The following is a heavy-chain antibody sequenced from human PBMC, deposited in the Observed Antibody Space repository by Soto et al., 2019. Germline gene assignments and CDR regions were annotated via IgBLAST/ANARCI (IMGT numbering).Heavy chain of an antibody. V-gene: IGHV1-69*13. CDR2: FIPVYRTL. CDR1: GGSFGNSA. J-gene: IGHJ4*02. CDR3: STGVIWIGYFTVDS. Sequence: GSSVKVSCKASGGSFGNSAINWVRQTPGQGLEWLGGFIPVYRTLNYAQKFQGRVTITADESTGTAFMTLSSLASDDTAVYYCSTGVIWIGYFTVDSWVQGTRVTVSS. D-gene: IGHD3-3*01.